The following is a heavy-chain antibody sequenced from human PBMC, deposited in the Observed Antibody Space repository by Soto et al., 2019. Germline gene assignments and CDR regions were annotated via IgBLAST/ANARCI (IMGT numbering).Heavy chain of an antibody. CDR2: ISFDGSNR. V-gene: IGHV3-33*01. CDR3: ARGAGLSQYNYYINV. J-gene: IGHJ6*03. CDR1: GFTFSSYG. Sequence: QVQLVESGGVVVQPGRSLRLSCAASGFTFSSYGMHWVRQAPGKGLEWVAIISFDGSNRYYADSVKGRFTISRDSSKNTLYLQVNSLRAEDTAVYYCARGAGLSQYNYYINVWGKGTTVTVSS. D-gene: IGHD6-19*01.